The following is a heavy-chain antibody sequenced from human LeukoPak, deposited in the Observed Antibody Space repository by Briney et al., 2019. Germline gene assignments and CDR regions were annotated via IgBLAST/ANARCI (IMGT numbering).Heavy chain of an antibody. Sequence: SETLSLTCTVSGGSISSYYWSWIRQPPGKGLEWIGYIYYSGSTNYNPSLKSRVTISVDTSKNQFSLKLSSVTAADTAVYYCARIGHEDYYFDYWGQGALVTVSS. CDR1: GGSISSYY. CDR2: IYYSGST. CDR3: ARIGHEDYYFDY. J-gene: IGHJ4*02. V-gene: IGHV4-59*01.